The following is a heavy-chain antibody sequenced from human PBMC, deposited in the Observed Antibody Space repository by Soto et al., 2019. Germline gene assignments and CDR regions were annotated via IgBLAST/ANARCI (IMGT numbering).Heavy chain of an antibody. CDR3: AGYRESTMLDY. V-gene: IGHV4-39*01. J-gene: IGHJ4*02. CDR1: GGSITTRWSY. Sequence: QLQLQESGPGLLRPSEALSLICTVTGGSITTRWSYWGWIRQPPGKGLEWIGIIHYTGVTSYSHSLRSRVTISADTSNKQFSLNLGSVTAADTAVYYCAGYRESTMLDYWGQGTLVTVSS. D-gene: IGHD3-10*01. CDR2: IHYTGVT.